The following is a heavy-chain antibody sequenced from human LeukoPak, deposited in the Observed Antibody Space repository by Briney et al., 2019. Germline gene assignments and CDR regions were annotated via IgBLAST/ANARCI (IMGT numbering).Heavy chain of an antibody. CDR1: GGSISSYY. Sequence: SETLSLTCTVSGGSISSYYWSWIRQPPGKGLEWIGYIYYSGSTNYNPSLKSRVTISVDTSKNQFSLKLSSVTAADTAVYYCARRTLRFLEWLLVTWFDPWGQGTLVTVSS. CDR2: IYYSGST. J-gene: IGHJ5*02. CDR3: ARRTLRFLEWLLVTWFDP. D-gene: IGHD3-3*01. V-gene: IGHV4-59*01.